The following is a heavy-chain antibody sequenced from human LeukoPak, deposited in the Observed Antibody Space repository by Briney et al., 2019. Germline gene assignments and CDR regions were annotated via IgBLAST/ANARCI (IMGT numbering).Heavy chain of an antibody. CDR3: AREGGRIRYFDY. CDR2: ISYDGSNK. J-gene: IGHJ4*02. D-gene: IGHD3-9*01. Sequence: QSGGSLRLSCAASGFTFSSYAMHWVRQAPGKGLEWVAVISYDGSNKYYADSVKGRFTISRDNSKNTLYLQMNSLRAEDTAVYYCAREGGRIRYFDYWGQGTLVTVSS. V-gene: IGHV3-30-3*01. CDR1: GFTFSSYA.